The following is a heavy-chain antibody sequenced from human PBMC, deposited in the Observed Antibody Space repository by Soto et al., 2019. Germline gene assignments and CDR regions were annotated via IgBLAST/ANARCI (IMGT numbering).Heavy chain of an antibody. Sequence: PGGSLRLSCAASGFTFSNAWMNWVRQAPGKGLEWVGRIKSKTDGGTTDYAAPVKGRFTISRDDSKNTLYLQMNSLKTEDTAVYYCTTYVFRYYDFRIDYWGQGTLVTVSS. J-gene: IGHJ4*02. CDR1: GFTFSNAW. D-gene: IGHD3-3*01. CDR2: IKSKTDGGTT. V-gene: IGHV3-15*07. CDR3: TTYVFRYYDFRIDY.